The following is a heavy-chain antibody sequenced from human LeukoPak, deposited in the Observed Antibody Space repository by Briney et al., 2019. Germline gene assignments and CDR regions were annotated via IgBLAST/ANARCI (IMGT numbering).Heavy chain of an antibody. D-gene: IGHD5-12*01. Sequence: SEALSLTCTVSGGSISSGGYYWSWIRQHPGKGLEWIGYIYYSGSTYYNPSLKSRVTISVDTSKNQFSLKLSSVTAADTAVYYCARGGVATIPDYWGQGTLVTVSS. CDR1: GGSISSGGYY. V-gene: IGHV4-31*03. CDR3: ARGGVATIPDY. J-gene: IGHJ4*02. CDR2: IYYSGST.